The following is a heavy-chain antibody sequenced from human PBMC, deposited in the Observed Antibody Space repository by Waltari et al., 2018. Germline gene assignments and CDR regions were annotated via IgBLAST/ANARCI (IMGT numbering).Heavy chain of an antibody. V-gene: IGHV3-21*01. Sequence: EVQLVESGGGLVKPGGSLRLSCAASGFTFSRYSMNWVRQAPGKGLEWVPSISSRSSYIYHEDSVTGRFTISRDNAKNSLYLQRNSLRAEDTAVYYCARVGFRELLHYFAYWGQGTLVTVSS. CDR3: ARVGFRELLHYFAY. D-gene: IGHD3-10*01. J-gene: IGHJ4*02. CDR1: GFTFSRYS. CDR2: ISSRSSYI.